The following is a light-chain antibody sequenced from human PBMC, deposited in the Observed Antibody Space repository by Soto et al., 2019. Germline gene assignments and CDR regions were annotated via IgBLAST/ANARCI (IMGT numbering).Light chain of an antibody. CDR2: DAS. Sequence: DIQMTQSPSTLSAPVGDRVTITCRASQSISSWLAWYQQKPGKAPKLLIYDASSLESGVPSRFSGSGSGTEFTLTISSLQPDDFATYYCQQYNSYSHTFGQGTKLEIK. CDR3: QQYNSYSHT. V-gene: IGKV1-5*01. J-gene: IGKJ2*01. CDR1: QSISSW.